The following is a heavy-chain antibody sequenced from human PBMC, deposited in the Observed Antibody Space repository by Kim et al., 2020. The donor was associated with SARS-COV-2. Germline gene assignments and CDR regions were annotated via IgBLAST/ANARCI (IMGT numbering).Heavy chain of an antibody. J-gene: IGHJ4*02. CDR3: ARGKLHQLLWVDY. Sequence: SETLSLTCTVSGGSISSSSYYWVWIRQPPGKGLVWIVSIYYSGSTYYNPSLKSRVTISVDTTKNQFSLKLISVTAADTAVYYCARGKLHQLLWVDYWGQGTRVTVSS. CDR1: GGSISSSSYY. D-gene: IGHD2-2*01. V-gene: IGHV4-39*01. CDR2: IYYSGST.